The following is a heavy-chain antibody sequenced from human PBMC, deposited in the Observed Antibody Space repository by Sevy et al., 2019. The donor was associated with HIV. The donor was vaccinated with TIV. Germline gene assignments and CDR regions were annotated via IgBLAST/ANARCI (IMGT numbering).Heavy chain of an antibody. V-gene: IGHV4-59*12. CDR2: IYYSGST. D-gene: IGHD3-10*01. CDR3: AAEGFGDLLAL. Sequence: SETLSLTCTVSGGSISSYYWSWIRQPPGKGLEWIGYIYYSGSTNCNPSLKSRVTISVDTSKNQFSLKLTSVTAADTAVYYCAAEGFGDLLALWGQGTTVTVSS. J-gene: IGHJ6*02. CDR1: GGSISSYY.